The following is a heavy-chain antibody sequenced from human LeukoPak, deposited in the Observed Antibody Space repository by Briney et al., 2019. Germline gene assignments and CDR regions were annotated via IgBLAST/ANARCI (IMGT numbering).Heavy chain of an antibody. J-gene: IGHJ4*02. CDR2: ISGSGGTT. V-gene: IGHV3-23*01. Sequence: GGSLRLSCAASGFTFSSYTMTWVRQAPGQGLEWVSGISGSGGTTYYADSVKGRFTISRDNSTNTLYLQMNSLRAEDTAVYYCAKSAYPIYDWLDYWGQGTLVTVSS. D-gene: IGHD3-9*01. CDR3: AKSAYPIYDWLDY. CDR1: GFTFSSYT.